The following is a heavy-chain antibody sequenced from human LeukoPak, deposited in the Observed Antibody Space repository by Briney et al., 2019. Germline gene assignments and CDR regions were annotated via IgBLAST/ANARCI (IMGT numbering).Heavy chain of an antibody. Sequence: PSETLSLTCALYGGSFSGYYWSWIRQPPGKGLEWIGEINHSGSTNHNPPLESRVTISVDTSKNQFSLKLSSVTGAETAVYYWARRWTLRSGSYDYWGEGTLVTVSS. CDR1: GGSFSGYY. D-gene: IGHD3-10*01. J-gene: IGHJ4*02. V-gene: IGHV4-34*01. CDR3: ARRWTLRSGSYDY. CDR2: INHSGST.